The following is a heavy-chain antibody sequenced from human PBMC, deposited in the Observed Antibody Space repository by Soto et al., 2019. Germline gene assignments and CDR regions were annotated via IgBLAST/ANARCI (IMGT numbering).Heavy chain of an antibody. Sequence: SETLSLTCTVSGGSISSYYWGWIRQPPGKGLEWIGYIYYSGSTNYNPSLKSRVTISVDTSKNQFSLKLSSVTAADTAVYYCARELYRYDSSGYYSWPLGYWGQGTLVTVSS. D-gene: IGHD3-22*01. CDR3: ARELYRYDSSGYYSWPLGY. CDR2: IYYSGST. CDR1: GGSISSYY. V-gene: IGHV4-59*01. J-gene: IGHJ4*02.